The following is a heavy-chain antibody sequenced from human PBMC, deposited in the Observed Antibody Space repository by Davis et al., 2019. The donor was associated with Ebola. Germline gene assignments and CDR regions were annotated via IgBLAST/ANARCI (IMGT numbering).Heavy chain of an antibody. CDR1: GYTFTSYG. D-gene: IGHD6-13*01. Sequence: ASVKVSCKASGYTFTSYGISWVRQAPGQGLEWMGWISAYNGNTNYAQKLQGRVTMTTDTSTSTVYMELSSLRSEDTAVYYCARDMGRKQQGIQDYWGQGTLVTVSS. CDR3: ARDMGRKQQGIQDY. V-gene: IGHV1-18*01. CDR2: ISAYNGNT. J-gene: IGHJ4*02.